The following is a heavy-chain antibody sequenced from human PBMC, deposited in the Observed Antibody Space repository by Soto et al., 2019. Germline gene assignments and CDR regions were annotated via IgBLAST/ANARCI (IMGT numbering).Heavy chain of an antibody. CDR3: ARHHAS. J-gene: IGHJ5*02. D-gene: IGHD2-2*01. Sequence: PSETLSLTCTVSGGSISSYYWSWIRQPPGKGLEWIGYIYYSGSTNYNPSLKSRVTILVDTSKNQFSLMLGSVTAADTAVYYCARHHASWGQGTRVTVSS. V-gene: IGHV4-59*08. CDR2: IYYSGST. CDR1: GGSISSYY.